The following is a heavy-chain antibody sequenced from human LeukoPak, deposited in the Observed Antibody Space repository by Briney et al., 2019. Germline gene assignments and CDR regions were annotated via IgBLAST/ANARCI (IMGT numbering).Heavy chain of an antibody. CDR1: GGTFSSYA. J-gene: IGHJ6*03. V-gene: IGHV1-69*05. D-gene: IGHD6-6*01. CDR3: ARENHAKSSSSSRYYYYYMDV. CDR2: IIPIFGTA. Sequence: ASVKVSCKASGGTFSSYAISWVRQAPGQGLEWMGGIIPIFGTANYAQKLQGRATMTTDTSTSTAYMELRSLRSDDTAVYYCARENHAKSSSSSRYYYYYMDVWGKGTTVTVSS.